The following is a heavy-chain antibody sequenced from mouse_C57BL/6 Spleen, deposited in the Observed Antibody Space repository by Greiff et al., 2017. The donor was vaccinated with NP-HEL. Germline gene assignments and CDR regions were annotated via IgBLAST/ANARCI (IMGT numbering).Heavy chain of an antibody. Sequence: QVQLQQPGAELVKPGASVKMSCKASGYTFTSYWITWVKQRPGQGLEWIGDIYPGSGSTNYNEKFKSKATLTVDTSSSTAYMQLSSLTSEDSAVYYCARVDDGNYGWFAYWGQGTLVTVSA. CDR2: IYPGSGST. D-gene: IGHD2-1*01. CDR1: GYTFTSYW. V-gene: IGHV1-55*01. J-gene: IGHJ3*01. CDR3: ARVDDGNYGWFAY.